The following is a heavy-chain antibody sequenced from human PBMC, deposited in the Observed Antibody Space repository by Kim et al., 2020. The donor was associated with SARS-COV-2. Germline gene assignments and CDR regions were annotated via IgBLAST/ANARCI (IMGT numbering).Heavy chain of an antibody. J-gene: IGHJ4*02. D-gene: IGHD2-2*01. V-gene: IGHV4-59*01. CDR2: IYYSGST. CDR3: ARCSRGDWGSHNFDY. Sequence: SETLSLTCTVSGGSISSYYWSWIRQPPGKGLEWIGYIYYSGSTNYNPSLKSRVTISVDTSKNQFSLRLSSVTAADTAVYYCARCSRGDWGSHNFDYWGQGTLVTVSS. CDR1: GGSISSYY.